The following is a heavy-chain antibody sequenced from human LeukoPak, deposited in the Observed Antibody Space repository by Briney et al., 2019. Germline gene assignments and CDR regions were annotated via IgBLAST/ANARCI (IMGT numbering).Heavy chain of an antibody. CDR3: AREYYYDSSALLEYFQH. D-gene: IGHD3-22*01. CDR2: IIPIFGTA. J-gene: IGHJ1*01. CDR1: GGTFSSYA. V-gene: IGHV1-69*13. Sequence: SVKVSCKASGGTFSSYAISWVRQAPGQGLEWMGGIIPIFGTANYAQKFQGRVTITADESTSTAYMELSSLRSEDTAVYYCAREYYYDSSALLEYFQHWGQGTLVTVSS.